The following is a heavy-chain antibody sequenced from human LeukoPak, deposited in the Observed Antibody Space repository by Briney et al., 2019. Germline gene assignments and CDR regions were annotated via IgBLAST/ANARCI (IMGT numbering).Heavy chain of an antibody. CDR2: ISAYNGNT. J-gene: IGHJ3*02. Sequence: GASVKVSCKASGDTFTSYGISWVRQAAGQGLEWMGWISAYNGNTNYAQKLQGRITMTTDTSTSTAYMELRSLRSEDTAVYYCARDITIFGVVSLGNAFDIWGQGTMVTVSS. CDR1: GDTFTSYG. D-gene: IGHD3-3*01. V-gene: IGHV1-18*01. CDR3: ARDITIFGVVSLGNAFDI.